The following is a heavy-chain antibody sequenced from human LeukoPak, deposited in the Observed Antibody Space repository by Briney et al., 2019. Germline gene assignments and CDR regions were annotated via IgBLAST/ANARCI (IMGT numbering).Heavy chain of an antibody. CDR1: GYTFTSCD. V-gene: IGHV1-8*03. CDR3: ARFPGYCSSTSCSSI. D-gene: IGHD2-2*01. CDR2: MNPNSGNT. J-gene: IGHJ3*02. Sequence: ASVKVSCKASGYTFTSCDINWVRQATGQGLELMGWMNPNSGNTGYAQKFQGRVTITRNTSISTAYMELSSLRSEDTAVYYCARFPGYCSSTSCSSIWGQGTMVTVSS.